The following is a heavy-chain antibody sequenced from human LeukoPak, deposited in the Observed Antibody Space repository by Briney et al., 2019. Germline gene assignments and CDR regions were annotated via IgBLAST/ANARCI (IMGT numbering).Heavy chain of an antibody. V-gene: IGHV3-48*03. J-gene: IGHJ4*02. CDR3: AKGYSSGWYFFDY. CDR2: ISSSGSTI. Sequence: PGGSLRLSCAASGFTFSSYEMNWVRQAPGKGLEWVSYISSSGSTIYYADSVKGRFTISRDNAKNSLYLQMNSLRAEDTAVYYCAKGYSSGWYFFDYWGQGTLVTVSS. D-gene: IGHD6-19*01. CDR1: GFTFSSYE.